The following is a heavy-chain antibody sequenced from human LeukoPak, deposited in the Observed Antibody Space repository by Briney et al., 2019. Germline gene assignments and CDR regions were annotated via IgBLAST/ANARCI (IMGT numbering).Heavy chain of an antibody. J-gene: IGHJ6*03. CDR3: ARGAAAGGYYYYYMDV. CDR1: GYTFTSYG. V-gene: IGHV1-2*02. CDR2: INPNSGGT. D-gene: IGHD6-13*01. Sequence: ASVKVSCKPSGYTFTSYGISWVRQAPGQGLEWMGWINPNSGGTNYAQKFQGRVTMTRDTSISTAYMELSRLRSDDTAVYYCARGAAAGGYYYYYMDVWGKGTTVTVSS.